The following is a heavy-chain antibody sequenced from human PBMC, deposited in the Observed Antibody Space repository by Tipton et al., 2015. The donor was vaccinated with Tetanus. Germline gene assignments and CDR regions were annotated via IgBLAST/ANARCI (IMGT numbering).Heavy chain of an antibody. J-gene: IGHJ4*02. CDR2: IYYSGST. CDR1: GGSISSYY. V-gene: IGHV4-59*12. Sequence: TLSLTCSVSGGSISSYYWSWIRQPPGKGLEWIGYIYYSGSTNYNPSLKSRVTTSVDTSKNQFSLKLNSVTAADTAVYYCARGVWFGPGPRYYFDYWGQGTLVTVSS. D-gene: IGHD3-10*01. CDR3: ARGVWFGPGPRYYFDY.